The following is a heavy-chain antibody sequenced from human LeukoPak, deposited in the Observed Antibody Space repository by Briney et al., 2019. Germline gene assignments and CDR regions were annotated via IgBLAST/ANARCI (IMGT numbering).Heavy chain of an antibody. CDR1: GCTFSSYS. D-gene: IGHD5-18*01. J-gene: IGHJ2*01. CDR3: ARSPLTRGYSYGLEGYFDL. Sequence: PWGSLRLSWTASGCTFSSYSMNWVRQAPGKGLEWVSSINNSSSYIYYADSVKGRFTISRDNAKNSLYLQMHSLRAEDTAVYYCARSPLTRGYSYGLEGYFDLWGRGTLVTVSS. V-gene: IGHV3-21*01. CDR2: INNSSSYI.